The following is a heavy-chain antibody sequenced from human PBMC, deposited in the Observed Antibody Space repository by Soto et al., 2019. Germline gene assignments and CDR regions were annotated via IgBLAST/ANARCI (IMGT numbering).Heavy chain of an antibody. D-gene: IGHD6-6*01. Sequence: ASVKVSCKASGYTFINYYIHWVRQAPGQGLEWMGVINPNGGSTVYAQKFQGRVTLTRDTSTSTVYVELSSLRSDDTAVYFCVRATAARQRDYSYHYFLSISGKGTTVTVSS. CDR2: INPNGGST. CDR1: GYTFINYY. J-gene: IGHJ6*03. V-gene: IGHV1-46*03. CDR3: VRATAARQRDYSYHYFLSI.